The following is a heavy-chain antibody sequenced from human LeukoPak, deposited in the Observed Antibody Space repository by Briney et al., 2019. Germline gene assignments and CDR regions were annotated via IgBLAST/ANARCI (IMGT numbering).Heavy chain of an antibody. CDR1: GYTFTSYG. CDR3: ANPTIFGVPDAFDI. D-gene: IGHD3-3*01. Sequence: ASVKVSCKASGYTFTSYGISWVRQAPGQGLEWMGWINPNSGGTNYAQKFQGRVTMARDTSISTAYMELSRLRSDDTAVYYCANPTIFGVPDAFDIWGQGTMVTVSS. CDR2: INPNSGGT. V-gene: IGHV1-2*02. J-gene: IGHJ3*02.